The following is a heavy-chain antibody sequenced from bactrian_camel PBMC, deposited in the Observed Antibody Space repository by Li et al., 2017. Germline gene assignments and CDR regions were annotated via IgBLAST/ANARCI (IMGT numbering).Heavy chain of an antibody. CDR1: GFALNSAF. J-gene: IGHJ4*01. V-gene: IGHV3S28*01. CDR2: INWSGDNT. CDR3: VTGMGYFDY. Sequence: VQLVESGGGSCATSGFALNSAFMRWVRQAPGKGLEWVSSINWSGDNTDYSDSVKGQFTISRDNAKNALTLQMNNLRSEDTALYYCVTGMGYFDYWGQGTQVTVS. D-gene: IGHD2*01.